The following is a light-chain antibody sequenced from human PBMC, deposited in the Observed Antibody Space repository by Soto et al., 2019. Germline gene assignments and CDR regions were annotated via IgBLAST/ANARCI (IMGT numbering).Light chain of an antibody. J-gene: IGKJ1*01. V-gene: IGKV3-20*01. CDR2: GAS. Sequence: EIVLTQSPGTLSLSPGDRATLSCRASQSVSSSYLAWYQQTPGQAPRLLIYGASSRATGIPDRFSGSGSGTDFTLTISRLEPEDFAVYYCQQYGSSGTFGQGTKVDIK. CDR1: QSVSSSY. CDR3: QQYGSSGT.